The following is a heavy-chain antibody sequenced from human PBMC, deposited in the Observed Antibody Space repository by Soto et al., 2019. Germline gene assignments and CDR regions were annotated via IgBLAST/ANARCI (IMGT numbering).Heavy chain of an antibody. CDR2: ISYDGSNI. Sequence: QVQLVESGGGVVQPGRSLRLSCAASGFTFSSYAMHWVRQAPGKGLEWVAVISYDGSNIYYADSVKGRFTISRDNSKNPLYLQMNSLRAEDTAAHYCARDPRATGAGAFDIWGLGTMVTVSS. V-gene: IGHV3-30-3*01. D-gene: IGHD1-26*01. CDR3: ARDPRATGAGAFDI. CDR1: GFTFSSYA. J-gene: IGHJ3*02.